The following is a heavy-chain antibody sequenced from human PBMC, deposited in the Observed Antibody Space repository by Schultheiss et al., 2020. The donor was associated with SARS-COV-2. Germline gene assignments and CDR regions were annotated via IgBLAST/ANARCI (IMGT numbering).Heavy chain of an antibody. CDR1: GGTFSSYA. V-gene: IGHV1-69*13. CDR3: ARGSIVVVPAAIFGYYYYGMDV. J-gene: IGHJ6*02. Sequence: SVKVSCKASGGTFSSYAISWVRQAPGQGLEWMGGIIPIFGTANYAQKFQGRVTITADESTSTAYMELSSLRSEDTAVYYCARGSIVVVPAAIFGYYYYGMDVWGQGTTVTVSS. CDR2: IIPIFGTA. D-gene: IGHD2-2*02.